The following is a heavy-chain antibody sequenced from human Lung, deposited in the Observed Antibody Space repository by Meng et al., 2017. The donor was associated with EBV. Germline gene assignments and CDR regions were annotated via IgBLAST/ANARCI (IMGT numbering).Heavy chain of an antibody. CDR3: ARGRRNEPLFDY. CDR2: LIAVFDKT. CDR1: GDSFSTQT. Sequence: GQLVQSGGEVKKPGSAVKVACKTSGDSFSTQTFSWVRQAPGQGLEWMGGLIAVFDKTKAAPRFQDRVTFTADESTSTAYMELSSLTLDDTAVYFCARGRRNEPLFDYWGQGTLVTVSS. V-gene: IGHV1-69*13. D-gene: IGHD1-14*01. J-gene: IGHJ4*02.